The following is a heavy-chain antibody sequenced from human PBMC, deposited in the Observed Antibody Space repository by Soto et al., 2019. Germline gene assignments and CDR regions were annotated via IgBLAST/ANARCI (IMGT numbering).Heavy chain of an antibody. CDR1: GGSISSGGYS. V-gene: IGHV4-30-2*01. Sequence: SETLSLTCAVSGGSISSGGYSWSWIRQPPGKGLEWIGYIYHSGSTYYNPSLKSRVTISVDRSKNQFSLKLSSVTAADTAVYYCERVYSNGYKFFDYLGHGTLVTVSS. D-gene: IGHD3-22*01. CDR3: ERVYSNGYKFFDY. J-gene: IGHJ4*01. CDR2: IYHSGST.